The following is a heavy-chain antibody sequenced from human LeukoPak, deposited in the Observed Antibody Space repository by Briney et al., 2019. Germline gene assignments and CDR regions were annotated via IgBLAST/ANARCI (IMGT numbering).Heavy chain of an antibody. D-gene: IGHD2-15*01. J-gene: IGHJ4*02. V-gene: IGHV3-23*01. Sequence: GGSLRLSCAASGFTFSGYAMSWVRQAPGKGLEWVSLITGSGATTYYADSVRGRFTVSRDNSKNTLYLQMNSLRAEDTAVYFCAKGDCGGTCLLIDNWGQGALVTVSS. CDR3: AKGDCGGTCLLIDN. CDR2: ITGSGATT. CDR1: GFTFSGYA.